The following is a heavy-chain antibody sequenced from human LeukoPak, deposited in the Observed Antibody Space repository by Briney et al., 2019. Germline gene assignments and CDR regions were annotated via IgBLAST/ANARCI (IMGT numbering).Heavy chain of an antibody. V-gene: IGHV3-74*01. CDR2: XXGXXXSX. J-gene: IGHJ4*02. CDR3: ASAISYSGGY. CDR1: GFTFXXXX. Sequence: PGGSXRLSCAASGFTFXXXXXXXXXQVXGKXLEXXXGXXGXXXSXXXXDSXXGRXXXXXXNAKNTLYLQINSLRAEDTAVYHCASAISYSGGYWGQGTLVTVSS. D-gene: IGHD3-10*01.